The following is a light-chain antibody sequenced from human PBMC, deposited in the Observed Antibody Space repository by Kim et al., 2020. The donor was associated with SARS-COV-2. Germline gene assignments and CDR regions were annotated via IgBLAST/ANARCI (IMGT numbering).Light chain of an antibody. CDR3: QQYYTTPIT. V-gene: IGKV4-1*01. CDR2: GAS. J-gene: IGKJ5*01. CDR1: QSVLSSSKKQNY. Sequence: DTITCQSSQSVLSSSKKQNYLGWQQQKPGQPPRLLIYGASSRKSGVPDRFGGSGSGTDFTLTISSLQAEDVAVYYCQQYYTTPITFGQGTRLEIK.